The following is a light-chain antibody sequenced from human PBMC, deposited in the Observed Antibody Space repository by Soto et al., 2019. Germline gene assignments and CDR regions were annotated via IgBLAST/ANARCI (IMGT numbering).Light chain of an antibody. CDR3: QQYMSSVT. CDR2: CAS. V-gene: IGKV3-20*01. Sequence: EIVLTQSPGSLSLSPGQRATLSCRASQSVDTTFFAWYQKKPGQAPRLLIYCASKRATGIPDRFSGSGSGTDFTLIIIRLEPEDFAVYYCQQYMSSVTFGQGTKVEIK. J-gene: IGKJ1*01. CDR1: QSVDTTF.